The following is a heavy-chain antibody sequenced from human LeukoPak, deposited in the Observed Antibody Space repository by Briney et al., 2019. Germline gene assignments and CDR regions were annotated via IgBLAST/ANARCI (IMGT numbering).Heavy chain of an antibody. J-gene: IGHJ4*02. V-gene: IGHV3-7*01. CDR3: TRVGYCSSTTCYTGDGFDY. CDR1: GFTFSSYW. CDR2: IKQDGSEK. Sequence: GSLRLSCAASGFTFSSYWMSWVRQAPAKGLEWVANIKQDGSEKYYVDSVKGRFTISRDNAKNSLYLQMNSLRAEDTAVYYCTRVGYCSSTTCYTGDGFDYWGQGTLVTVSS. D-gene: IGHD2-2*02.